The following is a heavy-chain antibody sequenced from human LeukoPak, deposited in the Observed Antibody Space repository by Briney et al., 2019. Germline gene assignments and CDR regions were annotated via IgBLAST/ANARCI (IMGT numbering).Heavy chain of an antibody. Sequence: GGSLRLSCAASGFTFDDYAMHWVRQAPGKGLEWVSGISWNSGSIGYADSVKGRFTISRDNAKNSLYLQMNSLRAEDTALYYCAKDILTGYYNCFDYWGQGTLVTVSS. CDR2: ISWNSGSI. V-gene: IGHV3-9*01. CDR1: GFTFDDYA. J-gene: IGHJ4*02. CDR3: AKDILTGYYNCFDY. D-gene: IGHD3-9*01.